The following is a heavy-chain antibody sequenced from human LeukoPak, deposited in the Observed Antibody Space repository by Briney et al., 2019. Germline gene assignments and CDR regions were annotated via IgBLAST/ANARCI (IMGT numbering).Heavy chain of an antibody. J-gene: IGHJ4*02. CDR2: INHSGST. CDR3: ARSPYDYVWGSYRYLYYFDY. V-gene: IGHV4-34*01. Sequence: SETLSLTCAVYGGSFSGYYWSWIRQPPGKGLEWIGEINHSGSTNYNPSLKSRVTISVDTSKNQFSLKLSSVTAADTAEYYCARSPYDYVWGSYRYLYYFDYWGQGTLVTVSS. D-gene: IGHD3-16*02. CDR1: GGSFSGYY.